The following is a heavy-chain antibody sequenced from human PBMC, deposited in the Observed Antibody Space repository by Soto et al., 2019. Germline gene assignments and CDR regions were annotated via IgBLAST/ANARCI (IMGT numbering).Heavy chain of an antibody. CDR3: ARVSASYYDFWSGYGGDAFDI. V-gene: IGHV3-33*01. CDR1: GFTFSSYG. Sequence: GGSLRLSCAASGFTFSSYGMHWVRQAPGKGLEWVAVIWYDGSNKYYADSVKGRFTISRDNSKNTLYLQMNSLRAEDTAVYYCARVSASYYDFWSGYGGDAFDIWGQGTMVTVSS. CDR2: IWYDGSNK. D-gene: IGHD3-3*01. J-gene: IGHJ3*02.